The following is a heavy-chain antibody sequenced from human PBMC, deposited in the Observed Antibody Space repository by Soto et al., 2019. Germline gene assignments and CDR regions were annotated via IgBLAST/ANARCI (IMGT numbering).Heavy chain of an antibody. CDR2: IYYSGST. CDR1: GGSISSGGYY. J-gene: IGHJ6*02. D-gene: IGHD2-15*01. CDR3: AREIRYCSGGSCYSYYYYGMDV. Sequence: QVQLQESGPGLVKPSQTLSLTCTVSGGSISSGGYYWSWIRQHPGKGLEWIGYIYYSGSTYYNPSLKSRVTLSVDTSKNQFSLKLSSVTAADTAVYYCAREIRYCSGGSCYSYYYYGMDVWGQGTTVTVSS. V-gene: IGHV4-31*03.